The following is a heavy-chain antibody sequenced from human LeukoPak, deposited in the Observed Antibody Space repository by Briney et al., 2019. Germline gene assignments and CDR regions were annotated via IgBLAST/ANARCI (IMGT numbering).Heavy chain of an antibody. D-gene: IGHD2-2*01. Sequence: KSSETLSLTCAVYGGSFSGYYWSWIRQPPGKGLEWIGEMNHSGSTNYNPSLKSRVTISVDTSKNQFSLKLSSVTAADTAVYYCASLPLGYCSSTSCQRDYWGQGTLVTVSS. CDR3: ASLPLGYCSSTSCQRDY. V-gene: IGHV4-34*01. J-gene: IGHJ4*02. CDR2: MNHSGST. CDR1: GGSFSGYY.